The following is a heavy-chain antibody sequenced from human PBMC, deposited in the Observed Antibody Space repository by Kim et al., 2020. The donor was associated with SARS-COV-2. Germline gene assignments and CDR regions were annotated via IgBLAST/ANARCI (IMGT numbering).Heavy chain of an antibody. D-gene: IGHD2-15*01. V-gene: IGHV3-30*07. Sequence: VKGRFTISRDNSKNTLYMQMNSLRAEDTAMYLCARLGYCRGGSCYRAPFDYWGQGTLVTVSS. CDR3: ARLGYCRGGSCYRAPFDY. J-gene: IGHJ4*02.